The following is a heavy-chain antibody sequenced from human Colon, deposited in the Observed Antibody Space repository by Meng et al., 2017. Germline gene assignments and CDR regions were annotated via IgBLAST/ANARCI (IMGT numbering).Heavy chain of an antibody. CDR3: AKMQGGS. Sequence: RVESGGAWVRPGRSLRLSCAASGFTVNSNYMSWVRQAPGKGLEWVSIISSGGITYYTDSVKGRFTISRDNSKNTVYFQMNSLRVEDTAMYYCAKMQGGSWGQGTLVTVSS. J-gene: IGHJ5*02. CDR2: ISSGGIT. CDR1: GFTVNSNY. V-gene: IGHV3-66*01.